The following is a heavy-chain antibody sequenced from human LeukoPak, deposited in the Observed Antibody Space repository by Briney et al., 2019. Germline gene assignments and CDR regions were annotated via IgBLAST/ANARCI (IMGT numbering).Heavy chain of an antibody. D-gene: IGHD6-13*01. V-gene: IGHV3-48*02. CDR2: ISSSSSTI. J-gene: IGHJ3*02. CDR1: GFTFSSYS. CDR3: ATSIAAAADDAFDI. Sequence: GGSLRLSCAASGFTFSSYSMNWVRQAPGKGLEWVSYISSSSSTIYYADSVKGRFTISRDNAKNSLYLQMNSLRDEDTAVYYCATSIAAAADDAFDIWGQGTMVTVSS.